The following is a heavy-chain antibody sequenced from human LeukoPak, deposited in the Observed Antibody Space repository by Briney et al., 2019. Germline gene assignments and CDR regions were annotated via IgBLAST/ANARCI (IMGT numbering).Heavy chain of an antibody. D-gene: IGHD3-22*01. CDR1: GFTFSDYY. V-gene: IGHV3-11*04. CDR2: ISSSGSTI. CDR3: AKDLFYYYLTDSYYGMDV. Sequence: GGTLRLSCAASGFTFSDYYMSWIRQAPGKGLEWVSYISSSGSTIYYADSVKGRFTISRDNAKNSLYLQMNSLRAKDTAVYYCAKDLFYYYLTDSYYGMDVWGQGTTVTVSS. J-gene: IGHJ6*02.